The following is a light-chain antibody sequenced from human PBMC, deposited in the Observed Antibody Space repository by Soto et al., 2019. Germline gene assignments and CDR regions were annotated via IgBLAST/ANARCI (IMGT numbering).Light chain of an antibody. CDR2: AAS. V-gene: IGKV1-27*01. CDR1: QDISNN. CDR3: QKYNSAPKST. Sequence: DIEMTQSPPSLSASVGDRVTITCRASQDISNNLAWYQQKPGKVPNLLIYAASTLQSGVPSRFSASRSGTDFTRTISSLQPEDVATYYCQKYNSAPKSTFGQGTNVEIK. J-gene: IGKJ1*01.